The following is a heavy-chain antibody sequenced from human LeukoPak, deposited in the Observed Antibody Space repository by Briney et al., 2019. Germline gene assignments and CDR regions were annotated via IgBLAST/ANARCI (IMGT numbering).Heavy chain of an antibody. D-gene: IGHD1-26*01. CDR3: AKKTIVGATVDAFDI. V-gene: IGHV3-30*02. CDR1: GFTFSGSG. J-gene: IGHJ3*02. CDR2: IRYDGSNK. Sequence: GGSLRLSCAASGFTFSGSGMHWVRQAPGKGLEWVTFIRYDGSNKYYTDSVKGRFTISRDNSKNTLYLQMNSLRAEDTAVYYCAKKTIVGATVDAFDIWGQGTMVTVSS.